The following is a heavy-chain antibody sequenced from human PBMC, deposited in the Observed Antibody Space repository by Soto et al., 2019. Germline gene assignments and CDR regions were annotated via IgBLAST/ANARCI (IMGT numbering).Heavy chain of an antibody. Sequence: QVQLVQSGAEVKKPGASVKVSCKASGYTFTSYGISWVRQAPGQGLEWMGWISAYNGNTNYAQKLQGRVTMTTDTTTSTAYMELRSLRSDDTAVYYCARAGGYSYGLYWSDYYYYYMDVWGKGTTVTVSS. CDR1: GYTFTSYG. J-gene: IGHJ6*03. D-gene: IGHD5-18*01. CDR2: ISAYNGNT. V-gene: IGHV1-18*01. CDR3: ARAGGYSYGLYWSDYYYYYMDV.